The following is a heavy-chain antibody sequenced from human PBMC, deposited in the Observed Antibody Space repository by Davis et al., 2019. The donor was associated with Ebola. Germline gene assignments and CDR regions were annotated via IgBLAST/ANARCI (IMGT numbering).Heavy chain of an antibody. CDR3: AREWLEPPYGMDV. CDR2: IRSKANSYAT. Sequence: GGSLRLSCAASGFTFSGSAMHWVRQASGKGLEWVGRIRSKANSYATAYAASVKGRFTISRDDSKNTAYLQMNSLRAEDTAVYYCAREWLEPPYGMDVWGQGTTVTVSS. V-gene: IGHV3-73*01. CDR1: GFTFSGSA. D-gene: IGHD1-14*01. J-gene: IGHJ6*02.